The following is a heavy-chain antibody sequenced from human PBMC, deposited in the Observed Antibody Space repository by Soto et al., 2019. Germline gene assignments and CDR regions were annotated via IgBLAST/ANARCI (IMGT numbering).Heavy chain of an antibody. CDR1: GFTFSDSA. CDR2: IRSKPNTDAT. V-gene: IGHV3-73*01. D-gene: IGHD2-15*01. Sequence: EVQLVESGGGLVQPGGSLKLSCAASGFTFSDSAMHWVRQASGKGLEWVGRIRSKPNTDATAYAASVKGRFTISRDDSKNTVYLQMNSLKAEDTAVYYCTRHVDCSGGSCYSGYYYYMDVWGKGTTVTVSS. CDR3: TRHVDCSGGSCYSGYYYYMDV. J-gene: IGHJ6*03.